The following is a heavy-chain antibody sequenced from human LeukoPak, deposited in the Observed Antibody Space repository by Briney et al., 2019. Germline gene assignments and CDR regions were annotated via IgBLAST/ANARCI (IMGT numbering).Heavy chain of an antibody. CDR3: AREKGYPGIRWFDP. V-gene: IGHV4-59*12. D-gene: IGHD6-13*01. Sequence: SETLSLTCTVSGGSISSYYWNWIRQPPGKGLEWIGYIYYSGSTNYNPSLKSRVTISVDTSKNQFSLKLSSVTAADTAVYYCAREKGYPGIRWFDPWGQGTLVTVSS. J-gene: IGHJ5*02. CDR1: GGSISSYY. CDR2: IYYSGST.